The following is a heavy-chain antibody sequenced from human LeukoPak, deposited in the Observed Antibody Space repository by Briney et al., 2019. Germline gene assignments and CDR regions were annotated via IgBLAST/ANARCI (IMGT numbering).Heavy chain of an antibody. Sequence: PSETLSLTCTVSGGSISSYYWSWIRQPPGKGLEWIGYIYYSRSTNYNPSLKSRVTISVDTSKNQFSLKLSSVTAADTAVYYCARRVPPLYFDYWGQGTLVTVSS. J-gene: IGHJ4*02. CDR3: ARRVPPLYFDY. D-gene: IGHD1-1*01. CDR2: IYYSRST. V-gene: IGHV4-59*08. CDR1: GGSISSYY.